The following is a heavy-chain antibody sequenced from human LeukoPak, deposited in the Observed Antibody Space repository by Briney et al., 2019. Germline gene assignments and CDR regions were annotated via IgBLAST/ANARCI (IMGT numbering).Heavy chain of an antibody. Sequence: PSETLALTCTVSGGSISNSNYSWSWIRQPAGKGLEWIGRIYASGSTNYNPSLESRVVISIDTSKNQFSLKLNSVTAADTAVYYCARDQYGGNRDYWGQGTLVTVSS. D-gene: IGHD4-23*01. CDR3: ARDQYGGNRDY. CDR1: GGSISNSNYS. J-gene: IGHJ4*02. CDR2: IYASGST. V-gene: IGHV4-61*02.